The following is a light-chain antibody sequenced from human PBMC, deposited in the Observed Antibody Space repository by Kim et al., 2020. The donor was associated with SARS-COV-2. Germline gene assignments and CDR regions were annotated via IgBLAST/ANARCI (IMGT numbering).Light chain of an antibody. V-gene: IGLV7-46*01. CDR3: LLSYSGARV. J-gene: IGLJ2*01. CDR2: DTR. Sequence: PGGTVTLTGGSSTGAVTSGHYPYWFRQKPGQAPRTLIYDTRNKHSWTPARFSGSLLGGKAALTLSGAQPEDEAEYYCLLSYSGARVFSGGTKVTVL. CDR1: TGAVTSGHY.